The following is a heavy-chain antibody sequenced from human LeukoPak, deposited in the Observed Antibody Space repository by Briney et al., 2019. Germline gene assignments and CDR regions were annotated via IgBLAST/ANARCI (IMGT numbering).Heavy chain of an antibody. J-gene: IGHJ5*02. Sequence: SETLSLTCTVSGGSITIASYYSDWIRHPPGKGLEWIGDLYSRSNTYYEQSLRSRVTISIDTSKNKFYLNLNSVSADDTAVYYCARHFNGRRSFDHWGQGTLVTVSS. CDR1: GGSITIASYY. V-gene: IGHV4-39*01. CDR2: LYSRSNT. D-gene: IGHD2-8*01. CDR3: ARHFNGRRSFDH.